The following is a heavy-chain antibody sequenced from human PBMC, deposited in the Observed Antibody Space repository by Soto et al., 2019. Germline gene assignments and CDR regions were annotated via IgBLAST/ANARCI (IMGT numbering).Heavy chain of an antibody. CDR3: ARVSITTVVTLMGSNCSAP. J-gene: IGHJ5*02. V-gene: IGHV1-46*01. D-gene: IGHD4-17*01. CDR1: GYTFTSYY. CDR2: INPSGGST. Sequence: ASVKVSCKASGYTFTSYYMHWVRQAPGQGLEWMGIINPSGGSTSYAQKFQGRVTMTRDTSTSTVYMELSSLRSEDTAVYYCARVSITTVVTLMGSNCSAPWGQGPRVTVS.